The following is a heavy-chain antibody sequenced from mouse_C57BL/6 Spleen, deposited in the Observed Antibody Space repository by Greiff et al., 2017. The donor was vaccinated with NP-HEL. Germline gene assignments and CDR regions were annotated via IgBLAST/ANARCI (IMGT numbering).Heavy chain of an antibody. CDR1: GFTFSSYA. D-gene: IGHD2-3*01. Sequence: EVMLVESGGGLVKPGGSLKLSCAASGFTFSSYAMSWVRQTPEKRLEWVATISDGGSYTYYPDNVKGRFTISRDNAKNNLYLQMSHLKSEDTAMYYCARDGYYVWYFDYWGQGTTLTVSS. CDR3: ARDGYYVWYFDY. CDR2: ISDGGSYT. J-gene: IGHJ2*01. V-gene: IGHV5-4*01.